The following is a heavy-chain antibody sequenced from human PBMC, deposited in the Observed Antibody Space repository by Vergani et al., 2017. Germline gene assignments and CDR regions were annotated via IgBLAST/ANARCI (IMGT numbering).Heavy chain of an antibody. CDR1: GFNFRSYH. CDR3: ARQSRDVFCTNGVCPLGY. CDR2: ISGNNDDV. D-gene: IGHD2-8*01. V-gene: IGHV3-21*01. Sequence: EVQLLESGGGLVQPGGSLRLSCAASGFNFRSYHMSWVRQAPGKGLEWVSSISGNNDDVYYADSVKGRFTISRDNAKNSLHLQMNNLRAEDTAVYYCARQSRDVFCTNGVCPLGYWGQGALVTVSS. J-gene: IGHJ4*02.